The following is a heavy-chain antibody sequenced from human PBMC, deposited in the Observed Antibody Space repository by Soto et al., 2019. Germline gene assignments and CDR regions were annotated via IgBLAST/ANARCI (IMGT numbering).Heavy chain of an antibody. CDR3: AKWAYGDYPGWADS. CDR2: ISGSGSST. D-gene: IGHD4-17*01. Sequence: GGSLRLSCVVSGFTFSNYAMSWVRQAPGKGLEWVSVISGSGSSTHYADSLRGRFTTSRDNSEKTMYLQMNGLRAEDTAVYYCAKWAYGDYPGWADSWGQGTLVTVSS. CDR1: GFTFSNYA. V-gene: IGHV3-23*01. J-gene: IGHJ4*02.